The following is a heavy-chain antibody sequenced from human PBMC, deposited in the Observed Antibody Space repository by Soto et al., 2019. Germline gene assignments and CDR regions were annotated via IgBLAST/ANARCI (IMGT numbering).Heavy chain of an antibody. CDR2: IYHSGSS. CDR3: ARYIAASGTFYFDY. V-gene: IGHV4-4*02. D-gene: IGHD6-13*01. J-gene: IGHJ4*02. CDR1: GGSTSSSNW. Sequence: QVQLQESGPGLVKPSGTLSLTCAVSGGSTSSSNWWSWVRQPPGKGLEWIGEIYHSGSSNYKPSLKSRVTISVDNFKNQFSLELSSVTVADTAVYYCARYIAASGTFYFDYWGQGTLVTVSS.